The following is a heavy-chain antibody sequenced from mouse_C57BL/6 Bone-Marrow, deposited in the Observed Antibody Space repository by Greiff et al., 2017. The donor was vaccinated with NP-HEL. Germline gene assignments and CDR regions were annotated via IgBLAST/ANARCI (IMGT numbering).Heavy chain of an antibody. CDR3: ARKGACFAY. V-gene: IGHV1-81*01. Sequence: VQLQQSGAELARPGASVKLSCKASGYTFTSYGISWVKQRTGQGLEWIGEIYPRSGNTYYNEKFKGKATLTADKSSSTAYMELRSLTSEDSAVYFCARKGACFAYWGQGTLVTVSA. CDR1: GYTFTSYG. CDR2: IYPRSGNT. J-gene: IGHJ3*01.